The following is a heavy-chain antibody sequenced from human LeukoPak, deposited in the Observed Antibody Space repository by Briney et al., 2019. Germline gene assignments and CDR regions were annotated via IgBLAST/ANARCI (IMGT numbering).Heavy chain of an antibody. Sequence: GASVKVSCKASGYTFTAYYMHWVRQASGQGLEWMGWINTSSGGTIYAKKFHGRVIMTRDPSISTAYMELSRLRSDDTAVYYCASPSNYGSGSQLNYWGQGTLVTVSS. CDR1: GYTFTAYY. CDR3: ASPSNYGSGSQLNY. D-gene: IGHD3-10*01. J-gene: IGHJ4*02. V-gene: IGHV1-2*02. CDR2: INTSSGGT.